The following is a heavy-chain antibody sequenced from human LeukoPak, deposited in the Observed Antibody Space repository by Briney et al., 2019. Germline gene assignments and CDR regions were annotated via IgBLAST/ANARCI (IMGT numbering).Heavy chain of an antibody. CDR2: INAGNGNT. V-gene: IGHV1-3*03. D-gene: IGHD3-10*01. J-gene: IGHJ4*02. CDR1: GYTFTIYA. Sequence: ASVKVSCKASGYTFTIYAMHWVRQAPGQRLEWMGWINAGNGNTKYSQEFQGRVTITRDTSASTAYMELSSLRSEDTAVYYCARGLGSGTKHEPQGAPPSWGQGTLVTVSS. CDR3: ARGLGSGTKHEPQGAPPS.